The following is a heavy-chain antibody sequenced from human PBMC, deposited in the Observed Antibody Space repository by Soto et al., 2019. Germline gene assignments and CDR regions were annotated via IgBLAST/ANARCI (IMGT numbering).Heavy chain of an antibody. Sequence: EVQLLESGGGLVQPGGSLRLSCAASGFTFSSYAMSWVRQAPGKGLEWVSAISGSGGTTYYADSVKGRFTFSRDNSKNTLYLQMNSLRAEETAVYYCAKTANGWFSAFDIWGQGTMVNVAS. CDR3: AKTANGWFSAFDI. J-gene: IGHJ3*02. CDR2: ISGSGGTT. V-gene: IGHV3-23*01. CDR1: GFTFSSYA. D-gene: IGHD6-19*01.